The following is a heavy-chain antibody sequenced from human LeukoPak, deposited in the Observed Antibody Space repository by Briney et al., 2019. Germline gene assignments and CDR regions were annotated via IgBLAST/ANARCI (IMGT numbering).Heavy chain of an antibody. D-gene: IGHD5-12*01. V-gene: IGHV3-15*01. CDR2: IQSRIDGGTT. Sequence: GGSLRLSCAASGFTFRDAWMSWVRQAPGKGLEWVGHIQSRIDGGTTDYAAPVKGRFTISRDDSQKRLDLLMKSLKTEDTAVYYCTTELGGYVAAPDYWGQGTLVTVSS. CDR3: TTELGGYVAAPDY. J-gene: IGHJ4*02. CDR1: GFTFRDAW.